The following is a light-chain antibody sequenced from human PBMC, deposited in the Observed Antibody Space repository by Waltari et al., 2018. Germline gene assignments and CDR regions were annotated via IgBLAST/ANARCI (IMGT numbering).Light chain of an antibody. V-gene: IGLV2-11*01. Sequence: QSALTQPRSVSGSPGQSVTISCTGTSSDVGGYNYVSWYPQHPGKAPTLMVYDVSKRPAGVPDRFSGSKSGNTASLTISGLQTEDEADYYCCSFAGSHTYVVFGGGTKLTVL. CDR2: DVS. CDR1: SSDVGGYNY. J-gene: IGLJ2*01. CDR3: CSFAGSHTYVV.